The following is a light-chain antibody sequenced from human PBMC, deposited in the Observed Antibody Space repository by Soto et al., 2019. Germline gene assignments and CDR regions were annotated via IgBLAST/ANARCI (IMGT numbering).Light chain of an antibody. CDR3: SSYEGAVV. CDR2: EGG. V-gene: IGLV2-23*01. Sequence: QSVLTQPASVSASPGQSITISCTGTSSDVGSYNLVSWYQHHPGKAPKLIIYEGGNRPSGVSNRFSASKSGNTASLTISGLQSEDEADYYCSSYEGAVVFGGGTKLTVL. CDR1: SSDVGSYNL. J-gene: IGLJ2*01.